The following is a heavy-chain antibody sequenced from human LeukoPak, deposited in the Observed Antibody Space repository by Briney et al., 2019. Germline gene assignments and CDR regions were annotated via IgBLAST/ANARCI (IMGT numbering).Heavy chain of an antibody. V-gene: IGHV4-30-2*01. J-gene: IGHJ4*02. Sequence: SETLSLTCTVSGGSISSGGYYWGWIRQPPGKGLEWIGYIYHSGSTYYNPSLKSRVTISVDRSKNQFSLKLSSVTAADTAVYYCARGSVVVVPAGFDYWGQGTLVTVSS. CDR3: ARGSVVVVPAGFDY. CDR2: IYHSGST. CDR1: GGSISSGGYY. D-gene: IGHD2-2*01.